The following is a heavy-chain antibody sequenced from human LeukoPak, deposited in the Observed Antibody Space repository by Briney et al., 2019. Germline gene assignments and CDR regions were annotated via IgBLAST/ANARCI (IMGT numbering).Heavy chain of an antibody. CDR3: AKVLPYDILTGFGAPDY. CDR2: ILYDGSNK. Sequence: GGSLRLSCAASGFSFSTYGMHWVRQAPGKGLEWVAFILYDGSNKNDADSVKGRFTISRDNSKNTLYLQMNSLRAEDTAVYYCAKVLPYDILTGFGAPDYWGQGTLVTVSS. D-gene: IGHD3-9*01. J-gene: IGHJ4*02. V-gene: IGHV3-30*02. CDR1: GFSFSTYG.